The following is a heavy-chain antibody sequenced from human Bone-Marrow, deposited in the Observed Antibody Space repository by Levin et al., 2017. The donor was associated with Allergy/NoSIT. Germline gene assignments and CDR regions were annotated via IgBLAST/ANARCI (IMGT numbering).Heavy chain of an antibody. J-gene: IGHJ3*02. V-gene: IGHV3-11*01. CDR3: ARDIAVAVQGAFDI. CDR2: ISSSGSTI. CDR1: GFTFSDYY. D-gene: IGHD6-19*01. Sequence: GGSLRLSCAASGFTFSDYYMSWIRQAPGKGLEWVSYISSSGSTIYYADSVKGRFTISRDNAKNSLYLQMNSLRAEDTAVYYCARDIAVAVQGAFDIWGQGTMVTVSS.